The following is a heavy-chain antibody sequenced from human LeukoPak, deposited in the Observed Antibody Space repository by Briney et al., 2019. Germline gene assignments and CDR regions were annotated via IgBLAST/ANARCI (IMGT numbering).Heavy chain of an antibody. CDR2: IYYSGST. V-gene: IGHV4-59*01. CDR3: ARLNSYGPNYYYGMDV. D-gene: IGHD5-18*01. J-gene: IGHJ6*02. CDR1: GGSTSSYY. Sequence: SETLSLTCTVSGGSTSSYYWSWIRQPPGKGLEWIGYIYYSGSTNYNPSLKSRVTISVDTSKNQFSLKLSSVTAADTAVYYCARLNSYGPNYYYGMDVWGQGTTVTVSS.